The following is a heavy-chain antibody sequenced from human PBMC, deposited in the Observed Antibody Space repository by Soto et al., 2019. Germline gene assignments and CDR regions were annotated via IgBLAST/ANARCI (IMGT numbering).Heavy chain of an antibody. CDR3: AKDVWSACYYHMDV. CDR2: ISGSGGST. D-gene: IGHD2-8*01. Sequence: EVQLLESGGGLVQPGGSLRLSCAASGFTFSSHAMSWVRHAPGKGLGWVSAISGSGGSTYYADSVKGRFTISRDNPKDTLYLQMNSLRDEDRAVYYCAKDVWSACYYHMDVWGQGTTVSVSS. CDR1: GFTFSSHA. J-gene: IGHJ6*03. V-gene: IGHV3-23*01.